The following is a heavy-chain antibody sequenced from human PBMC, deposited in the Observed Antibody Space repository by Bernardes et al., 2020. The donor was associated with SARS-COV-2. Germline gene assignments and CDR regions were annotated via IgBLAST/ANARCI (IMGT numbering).Heavy chain of an antibody. CDR1: GYSFTSYW. J-gene: IGHJ6*02. CDR2: IYPGDSDT. V-gene: IGHV5-51*01. Sequence: GESLKISCKGSGYSFTSYWIGWVRQMPGTGLEWMGIIYPGDSDTRYSPSFQGQVTISADKSISTAYLQWSSLKASDTAMYYCARRGGSYYYYYGMDVWGQGTTVTVSS. CDR3: ARRGGSYYYYYGMDV.